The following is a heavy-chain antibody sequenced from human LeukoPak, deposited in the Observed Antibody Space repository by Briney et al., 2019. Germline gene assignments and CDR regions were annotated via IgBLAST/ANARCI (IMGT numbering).Heavy chain of an antibody. CDR1: GFSFNRFS. Sequence: PGGSLRLPCAASGFSFNRFSVNWVPQAPGKGLAWVSSISSSSSYIYYADSVKGRFTISRDNAKNSLYLQMNSLRAEDTAVYYCARDDSSPFDYWGQGTLVTVSS. J-gene: IGHJ4*02. CDR3: ARDDSSPFDY. CDR2: ISSSSSYI. D-gene: IGHD3-22*01. V-gene: IGHV3-21*01.